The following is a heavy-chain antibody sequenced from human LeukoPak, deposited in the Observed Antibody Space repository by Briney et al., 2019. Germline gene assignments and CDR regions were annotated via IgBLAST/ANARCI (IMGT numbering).Heavy chain of an antibody. CDR2: IWYDGSNK. V-gene: IGHV3-33*06. D-gene: IGHD2-15*01. CDR1: GFTFSSYG. Sequence: GRSLGLSCAASGFTFSSYGMHWVRQAPGKGLEWVAVIWYDGSNKYYADSVKGRFTISRDNSKNTLYLQMNSLRAEDTAVYYCAKGGYCSGGSCYRGDWFDPWGQGTLVTVSS. CDR3: AKGGYCSGGSCYRGDWFDP. J-gene: IGHJ5*02.